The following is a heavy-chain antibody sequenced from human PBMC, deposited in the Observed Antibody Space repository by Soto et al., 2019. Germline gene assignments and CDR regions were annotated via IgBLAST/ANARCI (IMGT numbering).Heavy chain of an antibody. J-gene: IGHJ3*02. CDR1: GYSFTSYW. CDR2: IYPGDSDT. D-gene: IGHD3-3*01. V-gene: IGHV5-51*01. CDR3: ARRGSTGVRFLEWLNYAFDI. Sequence: PGEYLKISCKGSGYSFTSYWIGWVPQMPGKGLEWMGIIYPGDSDTRYSPSFQGPVTISADKSISTAYLQWSSLKASYTAMYYCARRGSTGVRFLEWLNYAFDIWGQGTMVTVSS.